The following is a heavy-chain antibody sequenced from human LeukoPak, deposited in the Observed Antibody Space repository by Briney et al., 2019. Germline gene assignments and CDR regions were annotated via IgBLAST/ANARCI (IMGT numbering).Heavy chain of an antibody. CDR3: ARCLHSGIAAENFEY. CDR1: GFTFSSYA. V-gene: IGHV3-64*01. CDR2: ISSNGGST. D-gene: IGHD6-25*01. Sequence: GGSLRLSCAGSGFTFSSYAIHWLRQAPGKGLEYVSSISSNGGSTHYANSVKGRFTISRDNSKNTLYLQMGSLRTEDMAVYYCARCLHSGIAAENFEYWGHGTLVTVSS. J-gene: IGHJ4*01.